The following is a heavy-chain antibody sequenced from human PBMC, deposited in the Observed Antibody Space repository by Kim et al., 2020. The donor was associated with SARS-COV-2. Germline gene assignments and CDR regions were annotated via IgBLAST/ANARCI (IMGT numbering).Heavy chain of an antibody. CDR3: ARRLSNTSGWGSHYCDL. D-gene: IGHD3-10*01. CDR1: GGSFSGYY. J-gene: IGHJ4*02. CDR2: INHSGRT. Sequence: SETLSLTCAVYGGSFSGYYWSWIRQPPGKGLEWIGEINHSGRTNYNPSLKSRVTISVDTSKNQFSLKLTSVTAADTAVYYSARRLSNTSGWGSHYCDLWGQGTLVTVSS. V-gene: IGHV4-34*01.